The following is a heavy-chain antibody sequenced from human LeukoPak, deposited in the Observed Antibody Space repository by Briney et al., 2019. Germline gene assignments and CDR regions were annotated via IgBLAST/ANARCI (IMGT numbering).Heavy chain of an antibody. CDR2: INHSGST. CDR1: GFTFSSYS. V-gene: IGHV4-34*01. Sequence: GSLRLSCAASGFTFSSYSMNWIRQPPGKGLEWIGEINHSGSTNYNPSLKRRVTISVDTSKNQFSLKLSSVTAADTAVYYCARQSYPFDYWGQGTLVTVSS. CDR3: ARQSYPFDY. J-gene: IGHJ4*02. D-gene: IGHD1-26*01.